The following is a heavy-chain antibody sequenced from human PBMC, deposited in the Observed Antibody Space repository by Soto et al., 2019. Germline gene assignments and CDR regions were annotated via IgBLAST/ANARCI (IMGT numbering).Heavy chain of an antibody. V-gene: IGHV1-69*13. Sequence: VASVKVSFKASGGTFSSYAISWVRQAPGQGLEWMGGIIPIFGTANYAQKFQGRVTITADESTSTAYMELSSLRSEDTAVYYCARGSGVGGGRPIAVAGTIYYYGMDVWGQGTTVTVSS. CDR1: GGTFSSYA. CDR2: IIPIFGTA. J-gene: IGHJ6*02. CDR3: ARGSGVGGGRPIAVAGTIYYYGMDV. D-gene: IGHD6-19*01.